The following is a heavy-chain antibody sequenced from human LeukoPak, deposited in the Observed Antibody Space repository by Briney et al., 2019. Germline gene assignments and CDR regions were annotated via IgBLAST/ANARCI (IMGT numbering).Heavy chain of an antibody. J-gene: IGHJ4*02. D-gene: IGHD3-16*02. CDR3: ARAFQSLGGLSLPDY. CDR2: INTNTGNP. CDR1: GYTFTSYA. Sequence: ASVKVSCKASGYTFTSYAMNWVRQAPGQGLEWMGWINTNTGNPTYAQGFTGRFVFSLDTSVSTTYLQISSLKAEDTAVYFCARAFQSLGGLSLPDYWGQGTLLTVSS. V-gene: IGHV7-4-1*02.